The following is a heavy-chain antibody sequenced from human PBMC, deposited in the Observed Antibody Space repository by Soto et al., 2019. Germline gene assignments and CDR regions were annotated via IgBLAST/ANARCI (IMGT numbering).Heavy chain of an antibody. V-gene: IGHV3-23*01. CDR1: GFTFRSYA. Sequence: DVQLLESGGGLVQPGGSLRLSCAASGFTFRSYAMSWVRQAPGKGLEWVSGISGSGISTHYAASVKGRFTVSRDNSKNTLYLQMNSLRAEDTAVYNCAKEPVGPDWYFDLWGRGPLVTVSS. CDR2: ISGSGIST. J-gene: IGHJ2*01. CDR3: AKEPVGPDWYFDL.